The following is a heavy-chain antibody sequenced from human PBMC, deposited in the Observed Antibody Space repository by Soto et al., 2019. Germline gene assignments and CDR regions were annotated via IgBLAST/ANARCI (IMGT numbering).Heavy chain of an antibody. CDR2: IIPIFDTA. CDR1: GGTSSSYA. Sequence: SVKVSCKASGGTSSSYAISWVRQAPGQGLEWMGGIIPIFDTANYAQKFQGRVTITADESTSTAYMELSSLRSEDTAVYYCAVYSSSWGNWFDPWGQGTLVTVSS. J-gene: IGHJ5*02. V-gene: IGHV1-69*13. CDR3: AVYSSSWGNWFDP. D-gene: IGHD6-13*01.